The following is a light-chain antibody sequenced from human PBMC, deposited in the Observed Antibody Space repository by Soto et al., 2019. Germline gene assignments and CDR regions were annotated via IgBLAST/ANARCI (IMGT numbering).Light chain of an antibody. CDR1: QSIGIY. V-gene: IGKV1-39*01. CDR3: HHTFASPWT. J-gene: IGKJ1*01. CDR2: AAS. Sequence: DIQMTQSPSSLSASVGDRVTITCRASQSIGIYLNWYQKKPGKDPKLLIHAASTLQSGAPSTFSGSGYGTDFALTISSLLPEAIANYYCHHTFASPWTFAHGTKVDIK.